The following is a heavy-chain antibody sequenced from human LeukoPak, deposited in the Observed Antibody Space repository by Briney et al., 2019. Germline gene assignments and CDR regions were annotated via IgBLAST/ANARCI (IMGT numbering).Heavy chain of an antibody. V-gene: IGHV4-39*01. J-gene: IGHJ4*02. Sequence: SETLSRTCTVSGGSISSSSYYWGWIRQPPGKVREWNGSIYDSESTYYSPSLKSRVTISVDTSKNQFSLKLSSVTAADTAVYYCARYVDTAMAYYFDYWGQGTLVTVSS. CDR2: IYDSEST. CDR3: ARYVDTAMAYYFDY. D-gene: IGHD5-18*01. CDR1: GGSISSSSYY.